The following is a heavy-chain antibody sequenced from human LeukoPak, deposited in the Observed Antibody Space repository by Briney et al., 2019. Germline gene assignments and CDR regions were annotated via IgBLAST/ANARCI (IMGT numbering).Heavy chain of an antibody. D-gene: IGHD2-21*02. CDR2: ISGTSGTI. CDR3: AKRLGDQRAFDY. V-gene: IGHV3-23*01. CDR1: GFTFSNYA. Sequence: PGGSLRPSCAASGFTFSNYAMSWVRQAPGKRLEWVSGISGTSGTINYADPVKGRFTISRDNSKNTVYLQMNSLRAEDTAVYYCAKRLGDQRAFDYWGQGTLVTVPS. J-gene: IGHJ4*02.